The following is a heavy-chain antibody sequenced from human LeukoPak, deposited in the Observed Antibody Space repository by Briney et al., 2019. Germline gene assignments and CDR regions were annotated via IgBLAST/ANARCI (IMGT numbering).Heavy chain of an antibody. Sequence: GGSLRLSCAASGFTFSSYGMHWVRQAPGKGLEWVAVISYDGSNKYYADSVKGRFTISRDNSKNTLYLQMNSLSAEDTAVYYCAKQGCSGGSCYSPTWGQGTLVTVSS. D-gene: IGHD2-15*01. CDR2: ISYDGSNK. CDR1: GFTFSSYG. CDR3: AKQGCSGGSCYSPT. J-gene: IGHJ4*02. V-gene: IGHV3-30*18.